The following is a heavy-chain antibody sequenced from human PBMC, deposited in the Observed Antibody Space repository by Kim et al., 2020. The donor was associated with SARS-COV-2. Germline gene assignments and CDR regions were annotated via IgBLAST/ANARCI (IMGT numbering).Heavy chain of an antibody. CDR2: GSEK. Sequence: GSEKYMVDSVKRRLTISRDNTKRSVSLQMNSLRAEDTAVYYCARGDGWFLPWGQGTLVTVSS. J-gene: IGHJ5*02. CDR3: ARGDGWFLP. V-gene: IGHV3-7*01.